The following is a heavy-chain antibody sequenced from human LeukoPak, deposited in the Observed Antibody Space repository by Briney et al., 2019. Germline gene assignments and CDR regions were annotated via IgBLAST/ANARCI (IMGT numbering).Heavy chain of an antibody. D-gene: IGHD3-22*01. CDR3: AKVSSPSYYDSSGYYPAFDI. CDR1: GFTFSSYA. CDR2: ICGSGGST. V-gene: IGHV3-23*01. Sequence: GGSLRLSCAASGFTFSSYAMSWVRQAPGKGLEWVSAICGSGGSTYYADSVKGRFTISRDNSKNTLYLQMNSLRAEDTAVYYCAKVSSPSYYDSSGYYPAFDIWGQGTMVTVSS. J-gene: IGHJ3*02.